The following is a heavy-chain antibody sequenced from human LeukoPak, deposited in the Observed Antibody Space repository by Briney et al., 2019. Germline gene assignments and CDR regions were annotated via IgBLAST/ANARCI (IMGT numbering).Heavy chain of an antibody. CDR3: ARESSSSCLDY. D-gene: IGHD6-6*01. Sequence: SETLSLTCTVSGGSISSGGYYWSWIRQHPGKGLEWIGYIYYSGSTYYNPSLKSRVTISVDTSKNQFSLKLSSVTAADTAVYYCARESSSSCLDYWGQGTLVTVSS. J-gene: IGHJ4*02. V-gene: IGHV4-31*03. CDR2: IYYSGST. CDR1: GGSISSGGYY.